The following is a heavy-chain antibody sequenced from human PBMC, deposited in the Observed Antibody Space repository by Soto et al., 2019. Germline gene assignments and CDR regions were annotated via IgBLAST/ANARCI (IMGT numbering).Heavy chain of an antibody. Sequence: ASVKVSWEACRYAFTGYYMRWARQATGQGLEWMGWINPTSGGTNYAQKFQGRVTMTRDTSMSTAYMELSRLRSEDTAVYYCARDEERDRDLHCTSIRCSYGMDVWGQGPRSPAP. J-gene: IGHJ6*02. D-gene: IGHD2-2*01. CDR2: INPTSGGT. CDR3: ARDEERDRDLHCTSIRCSYGMDV. V-gene: IGHV1-2*02. CDR1: RYAFTGYY.